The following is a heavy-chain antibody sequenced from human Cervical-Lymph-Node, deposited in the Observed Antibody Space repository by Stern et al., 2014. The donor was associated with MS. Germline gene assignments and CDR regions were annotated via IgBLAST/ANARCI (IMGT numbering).Heavy chain of an antibody. CDR2: IILLVGTP. CDR1: RDTFTGGA. J-gene: IGHJ6*02. D-gene: IGHD5-12*01. CDR3: AEDSGYDRGLYYYYGMNV. V-gene: IGHV1-69*12. Sequence: QVQLVQSGSEVKKPGSSVKVSCKVSRDTFTGGAINWVRQAPGQGLEWMGGIILLVGTPNYEQKFQGRVSITADEGTTTVFMELTSLTSDDTAVYYCAEDSGYDRGLYYYYGMNVWGQGTAVTVSS.